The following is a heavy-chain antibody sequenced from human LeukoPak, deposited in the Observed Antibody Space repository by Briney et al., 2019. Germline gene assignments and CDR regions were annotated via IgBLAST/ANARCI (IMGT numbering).Heavy chain of an antibody. D-gene: IGHD1-26*01. J-gene: IGHJ3*02. CDR2: ISWDGGST. Sequence: GGSLRLSCAASGFTFDDYAMHWVRQAPGKGLEWVSLISWDGGSTYYADSVKGRFTISRDNSKNSLYLQMNSLRAEDTALYYCAKTEIVGATHGAFDIWGQGTMVTVSS. CDR3: AKTEIVGATHGAFDI. V-gene: IGHV3-43D*03. CDR1: GFTFDDYA.